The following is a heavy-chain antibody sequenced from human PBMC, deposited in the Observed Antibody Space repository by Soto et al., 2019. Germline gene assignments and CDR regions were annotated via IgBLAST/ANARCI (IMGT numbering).Heavy chain of an antibody. V-gene: IGHV3-23*01. J-gene: IGHJ4*02. CDR3: AKDGGSVCSGGTCYFQAPDY. CDR2: IDGSGRNT. D-gene: IGHD2-15*01. Sequence: EVQLLESGGGLVQPGGSLRLSCAASGFTFSSYAMSWVRQAPGKGLEWVSGIDGSGRNTYYADSVKGRFTISRDNSKNTLSVQMNGLRVEDTALYYCAKDGGSVCSGGTCYFQAPDYWGQGNLVTVSS. CDR1: GFTFSSYA.